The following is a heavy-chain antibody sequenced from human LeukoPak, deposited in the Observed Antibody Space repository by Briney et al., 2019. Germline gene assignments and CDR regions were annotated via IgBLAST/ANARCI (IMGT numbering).Heavy chain of an antibody. D-gene: IGHD2-2*02. CDR1: GFTLCSYA. CDR3: ARQYLSGPFDY. CDR2: ISYDDNNK. Sequence: HSGGPLSLLRAPCGFTLCSYAMQGVRPARGEGREGVAVISYDDNNKYYADSVKALFTIYRDNSKNTLYLKMNSLRAEDTAVYYCARQYLSGPFDYWGQGTLVTVSS. J-gene: IGHJ4*02. V-gene: IGHV3-30-3*01.